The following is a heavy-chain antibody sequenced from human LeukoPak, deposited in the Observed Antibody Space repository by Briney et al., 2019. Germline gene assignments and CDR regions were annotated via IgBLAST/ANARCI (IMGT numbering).Heavy chain of an antibody. J-gene: IGHJ4*02. V-gene: IGHV3-23*01. Sequence: GESLRLSCAASGFTFSSYAMTWVRQAPGKGLEWVSGISGSGGSTYYADSVKGRFTISRDNSKNTLYLQMNSLRAEDTATYYCAKVGPSTVTRDYWGQGTLVTVSS. D-gene: IGHD4-17*01. CDR2: ISGSGGST. CDR3: AKVGPSTVTRDY. CDR1: GFTFSSYA.